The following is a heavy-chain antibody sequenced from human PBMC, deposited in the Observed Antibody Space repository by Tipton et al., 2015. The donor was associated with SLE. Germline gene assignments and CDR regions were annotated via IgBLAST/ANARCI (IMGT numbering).Heavy chain of an antibody. D-gene: IGHD6-13*01. Sequence: GLVKPSETLSLTCDVSGNDISRGTYWAWIRQPPGKGLEWIGSIFQSGSARYNPSLKSRASISVDTSKNQFSLRLTSVTAADTAVYHCATEWYSSTSFDYWGHGTRVSVSS. CDR2: IFQSGSA. CDR3: ATEWYSSTSFDY. CDR1: GNDISRGTY. V-gene: IGHV4-38-2*01. J-gene: IGHJ4*01.